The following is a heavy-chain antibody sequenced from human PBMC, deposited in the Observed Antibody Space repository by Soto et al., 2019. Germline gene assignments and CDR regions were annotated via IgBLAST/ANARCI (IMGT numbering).Heavy chain of an antibody. CDR1: GGSISSYY. D-gene: IGHD3-3*01. Sequence: PSETLSLTCTVSGGSISSYYWSWIRQPLGKGLEWIGYIYYSGSTNYNPSLKSRVTISVDTSKNQFSLKLSSVTTADTAVYYCARDRYDFWSGYYSWFDPWGQGTLVTVSS. CDR2: IYYSGST. V-gene: IGHV4-59*01. CDR3: ARDRYDFWSGYYSWFDP. J-gene: IGHJ5*02.